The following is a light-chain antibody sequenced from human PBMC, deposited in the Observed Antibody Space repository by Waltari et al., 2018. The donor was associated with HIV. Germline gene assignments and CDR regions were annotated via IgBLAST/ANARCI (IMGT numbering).Light chain of an antibody. CDR1: SSNIGHTY. V-gene: IGLV1-47*01. J-gene: IGLJ3*02. CDR3: AAWEDSLSGPV. Sequence: VLPQPPFASGPPGQWVTPTCPGSSSNIGHTYVYWYQQLPGTAPKVLIYRSNQRPSGVPDRFSGSKSGTSASLAISGLRSEDEADYYCAAWEDSLSGPVFGGGTKLIVL. CDR2: RSN.